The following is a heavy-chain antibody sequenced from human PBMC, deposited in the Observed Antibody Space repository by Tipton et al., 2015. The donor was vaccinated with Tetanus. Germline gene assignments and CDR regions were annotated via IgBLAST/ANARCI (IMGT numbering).Heavy chain of an antibody. Sequence: TLSLTCTVSGGSMNSYYWSWIRQPPGKGLEWIGYIYYTGSTNYNPSLKSGVTISLDTSKNQFSLKLTSVSAAGTAVYYCARLTGHSMDVVDYYYFGMDVWGQGTKVTVSS. D-gene: IGHD2-21*01. CDR3: ARLTGHSMDVVDYYYFGMDV. V-gene: IGHV4-59*01. CDR2: IYYTGST. CDR1: GGSMNSYY. J-gene: IGHJ6*02.